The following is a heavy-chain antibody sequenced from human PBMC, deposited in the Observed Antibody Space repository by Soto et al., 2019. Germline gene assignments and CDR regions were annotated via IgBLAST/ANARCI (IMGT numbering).Heavy chain of an antibody. Sequence: GGSLRLSCAASGFTFSSYGMHWVRQAPGKGLEWVAVISYDGSNKYYADSVKGRFTISRDNSKNTLYLQMNSLRAEDTAVYYCARPGGPSYYDILTGYYPSDYWGQGTLVTVSS. J-gene: IGHJ4*02. CDR3: ARPGGPSYYDILTGYYPSDY. CDR2: ISYDGSNK. V-gene: IGHV3-30*03. D-gene: IGHD3-9*01. CDR1: GFTFSSYG.